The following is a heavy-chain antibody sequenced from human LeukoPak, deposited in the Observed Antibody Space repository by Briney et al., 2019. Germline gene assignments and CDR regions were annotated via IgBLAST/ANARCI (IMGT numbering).Heavy chain of an antibody. CDR1: GFNFSNYW. J-gene: IGHJ4*02. CDR2: IKQDGSEK. D-gene: IGHD3-16*01. V-gene: IGHV3-7*01. Sequence: PGGSLRLSCAASGFNFSNYWMSWVRQAPGKGLAWVANIKQDGSEKYCVASVTGRFTISRDNAKNSLYLQMNSLRAEDTAVYYCARAFRGGSFDYWGQGTLVTVSS. CDR3: ARAFRGGSFDY.